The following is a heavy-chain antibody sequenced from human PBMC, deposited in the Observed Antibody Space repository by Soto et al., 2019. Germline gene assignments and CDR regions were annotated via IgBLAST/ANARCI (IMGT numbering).Heavy chain of an antibody. CDR2: TYWYDDN. CDR3: AHSVTLMSTWNYGAFDF. V-gene: IGHV2-5*01. J-gene: IGHJ3*01. Sequence: QITLKESGPTLVKPTQTLTLTCSFSGFSITTYGVGVGWVRQPPGKALECLAFTYWYDDNRYNPSLKSRLTTTKHTSKNQAVLTIPNMDPADTATYFCAHSVTLMSTWNYGAFDFWGQGVWVTVPS. D-gene: IGHD1-7*01. CDR1: GFSITTYGVG.